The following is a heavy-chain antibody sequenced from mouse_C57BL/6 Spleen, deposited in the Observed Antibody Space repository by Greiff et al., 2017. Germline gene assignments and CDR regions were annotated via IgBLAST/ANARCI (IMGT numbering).Heavy chain of an antibody. CDR1: GYTFTSYW. CDR3: ERSDYDEAYYFDY. CDR2: INPSSGYT. D-gene: IGHD2-4*01. Sequence: QVQLQQSGAELAKPGASVKLSCKASGYTFTSYWMHWVKQRPGQGLEWIGYINPSSGYTKYNQKFKDKATLTADKSSSTAYMQLSSLTYEDSAVYYCERSDYDEAYYFDYWGQGTTLTVSS. V-gene: IGHV1-7*01. J-gene: IGHJ2*01.